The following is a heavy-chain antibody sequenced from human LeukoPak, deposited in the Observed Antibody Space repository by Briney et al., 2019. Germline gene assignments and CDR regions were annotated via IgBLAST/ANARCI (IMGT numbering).Heavy chain of an antibody. CDR2: ISSSSSYT. CDR3: AKNQGQWLVPVDY. CDR1: GFTFSDYY. V-gene: IGHV3-11*03. Sequence: GGSPRLSCAASGFTFSDYYMSWIRQAPGKGLEWVSYISSSSSYTNYADSVKGRFTISRDNSKNTLYLQMNNLRAEDTALYYCAKNQGQWLVPVDYWGQGTLVTVSS. D-gene: IGHD6-19*01. J-gene: IGHJ4*02.